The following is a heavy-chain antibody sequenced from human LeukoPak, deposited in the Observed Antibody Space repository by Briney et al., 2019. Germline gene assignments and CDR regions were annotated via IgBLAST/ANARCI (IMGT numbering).Heavy chain of an antibody. D-gene: IGHD1-1*01. J-gene: IGHJ6*02. CDR2: FYYSGNT. Sequence: PSETLSLTCTVSGDSISSSSYYWGWIRQPPGKGLEWIGNFYYSGNTYYNPSLRSRVTISVDTSENQFSLKVNSVTAADTAVYYCARYIRTTATTSSLPGGGMDVWGQGTTVTVSS. V-gene: IGHV4-39*01. CDR1: GDSISSSSYY. CDR3: ARYIRTTATTSSLPGGGMDV.